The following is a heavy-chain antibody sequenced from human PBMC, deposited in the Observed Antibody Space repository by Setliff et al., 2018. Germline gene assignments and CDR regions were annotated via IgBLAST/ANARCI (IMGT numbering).Heavy chain of an antibody. CDR3: ARAVRIAVAGPSDPFDY. Sequence: SSETLSLTCAVYGGSFSGYYWSWIRQPPGKGLEWIGEINHSGSTNYNPSLKSRVTISVDTSKNQFSLKLSSVTAADTAVYYCARAVRIAVAGPSDPFDYWGQGTLVTVS. J-gene: IGHJ4*02. CDR2: INHSGST. D-gene: IGHD6-19*01. V-gene: IGHV4-34*01. CDR1: GGSFSGYY.